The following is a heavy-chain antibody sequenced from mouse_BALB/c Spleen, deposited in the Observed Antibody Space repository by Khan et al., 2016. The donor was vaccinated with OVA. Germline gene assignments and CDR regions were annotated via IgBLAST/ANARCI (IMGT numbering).Heavy chain of an antibody. V-gene: IGHV1-20*02. CDR2: INPHIGET. J-gene: IGHJ2*01. Sequence: VQLKQSGPELVRPGASVKISCKASGYSFTGYFMNWVMQSHGKSLEWIGRINPHIGETFYNQKFKVKATLTVDESSNTAHMELRSLASEDSAVYYCTRIYRSDFDYWGQGTTLTVSS. CDR3: TRIYRSDFDY. D-gene: IGHD1-1*01. CDR1: GYSFTGYF.